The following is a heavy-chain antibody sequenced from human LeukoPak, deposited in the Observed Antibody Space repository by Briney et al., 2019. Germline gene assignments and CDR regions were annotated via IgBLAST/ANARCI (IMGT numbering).Heavy chain of an antibody. CDR2: ISGSGGST. CDR3: AKDLRWQQLVFDY. Sequence: GGSLRLSCAASGFTFSSYAMSWVRQAPGKGLEWVSAISGSGGSTCYADSVKGRFTISRDNSKNTLYLQMNSLRAEDTAVYYCAKDLRWQQLVFDYWGQGTLVTVSS. V-gene: IGHV3-23*01. CDR1: GFTFSSYA. D-gene: IGHD6-13*01. J-gene: IGHJ4*02.